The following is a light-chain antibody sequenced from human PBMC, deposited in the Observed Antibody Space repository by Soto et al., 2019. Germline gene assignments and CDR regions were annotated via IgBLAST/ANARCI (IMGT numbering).Light chain of an antibody. V-gene: IGLV2-14*03. Sequence: SALTQPASVSDSPGQSITISCTGTSSDVDGSNFVSWYQQHPGKPPKLIIYDVANRPSGVSNRFSGSKSGSTASLIISRLQTEDEADYYCVSYTSSTTYVFGTGTKLTVL. CDR2: DVA. CDR1: SSDVDGSNF. J-gene: IGLJ1*01. CDR3: VSYTSSTTYV.